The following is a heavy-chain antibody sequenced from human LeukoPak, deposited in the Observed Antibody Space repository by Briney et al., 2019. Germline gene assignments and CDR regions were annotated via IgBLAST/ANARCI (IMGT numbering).Heavy chain of an antibody. J-gene: IGHJ6*03. CDR3: ARVRWELLREYYYYYMDV. CDR2: IIPIFGTA. D-gene: IGHD1-26*01. CDR1: GGTFSSYA. V-gene: IGHV1-69*13. Sequence: ASVTVSCKASGGTFSSYAISWVRQAPGQGLEWMGGIIPIFGTANYAQKFQGRVTITADESTSTAYMELSSLRSEDTAVYYCARVRWELLREYYYYYMDVWGKGTTVTISS.